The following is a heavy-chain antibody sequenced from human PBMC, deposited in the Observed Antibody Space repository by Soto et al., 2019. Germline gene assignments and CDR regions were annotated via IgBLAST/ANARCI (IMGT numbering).Heavy chain of an antibody. CDR2: ISGSGGST. J-gene: IGHJ3*02. V-gene: IGHV3-23*01. CDR1: GFTFSSYA. CDR3: AKEEGRYDSSGLDAFDI. D-gene: IGHD3-22*01. Sequence: EVQLLESGGGLVQPGGSLRLSCAASGFTFSSYAMSWVRQAPGKGLEWVSAISGSGGSTYYADSVKGRFTISRDNSKNTLYLQRNSLRAEDTAVYYCAKEEGRYDSSGLDAFDIWGQGTMVTVSS.